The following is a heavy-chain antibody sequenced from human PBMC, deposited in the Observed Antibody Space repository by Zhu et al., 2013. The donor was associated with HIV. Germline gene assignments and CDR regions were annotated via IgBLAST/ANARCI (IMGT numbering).Heavy chain of an antibody. CDR2: INPNSGGT. D-gene: IGHD2-2*02. Sequence: QVQLVQSGAEVKKPGASVKVSCKSSGYTFTTYYMHWVRQAPGQGLEWMGWINPNSGGTNYAQKFQGRVTMTRDTSISTAYMELSRLRSDDTAVYYCARGSCSSTSCYKYFDYWGQGTLVTVSS. CDR1: GYTFTTYY. J-gene: IGHJ4*02. CDR3: ARGSCSSTSCYKYFDY. V-gene: IGHV1-2*02.